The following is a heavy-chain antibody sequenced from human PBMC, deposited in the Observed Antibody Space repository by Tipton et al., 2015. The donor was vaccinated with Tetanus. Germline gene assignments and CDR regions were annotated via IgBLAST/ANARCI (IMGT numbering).Heavy chain of an antibody. CDR1: GGSFSGNY. D-gene: IGHD5-12*01. CDR3: ARANNDYPKKGPFDY. CDR2: INHRGGT. Sequence: GLVKPSETLSLTCGVSGGSFSGNYWSWVRQAPGKGLEWIGEINHRGGTMYNPSLKSRVTISGDTSKNQFSLNLTSVTAADTAVYYCARANNDYPKKGPFDYWGQGILVTVSS. J-gene: IGHJ4*02. V-gene: IGHV4-34*01.